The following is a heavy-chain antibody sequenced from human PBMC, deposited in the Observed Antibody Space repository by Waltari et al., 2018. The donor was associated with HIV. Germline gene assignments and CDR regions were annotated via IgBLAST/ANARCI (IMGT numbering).Heavy chain of an antibody. CDR2: VNPDGSGT. Sequence: EVQLVESGGGLVQPGESLRLSCGASGFAFRSPWRHWVRQRPGGGLVWVSRVNPDGSGTSYADSVKGRFTISRDNAKNTVYLQMNSLRAEDTAVYYCATTTTTTYFSWGQGTLVTVSS. D-gene: IGHD1-1*01. J-gene: IGHJ5*02. CDR3: ATTTTTTYFS. CDR1: GFAFRSPW. V-gene: IGHV3-74*03.